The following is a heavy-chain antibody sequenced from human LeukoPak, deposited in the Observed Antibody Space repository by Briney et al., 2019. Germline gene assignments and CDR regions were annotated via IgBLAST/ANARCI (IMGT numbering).Heavy chain of an antibody. CDR2: IYSGGST. CDR1: GGSISSSSYY. D-gene: IGHD3-9*01. CDR3: ARVASLQRDQDGSENYDILTGYYEAIDY. Sequence: SETLSLTCTVSGGSISSSSYYWDWIRQPPGKGLEWIGNIYSGGSTYYNPSLKSRVTMSVDTSKNQFSLKLSYVTAADTAVYYRARVASLQRDQDGSENYDILTGYYEAIDYWGQGTLVTVSS. J-gene: IGHJ4*02. V-gene: IGHV4-39*07.